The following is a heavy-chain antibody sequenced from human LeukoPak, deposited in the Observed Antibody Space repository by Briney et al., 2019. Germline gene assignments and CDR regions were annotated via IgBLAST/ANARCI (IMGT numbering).Heavy chain of an antibody. V-gene: IGHV4-4*07. CDR1: GGSISSYY. Sequence: PSETLSLTCTASGGSISSYYWSWIRQPAGKGLEWIGRIYTSGSTNYNPSLKSRVTMSVDTSKNQFSLKLSSVTAADTAVYYCARDRYYYDSSGPIPFDYWGRGTLVTVSS. D-gene: IGHD3-22*01. CDR3: ARDRYYYDSSGPIPFDY. CDR2: IYTSGST. J-gene: IGHJ4*02.